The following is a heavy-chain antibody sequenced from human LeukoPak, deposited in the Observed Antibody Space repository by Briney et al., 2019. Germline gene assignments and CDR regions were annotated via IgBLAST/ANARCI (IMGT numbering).Heavy chain of an antibody. D-gene: IGHD3-10*01. CDR3: ARSTMVGGGDYYYYGMDV. CDR2: IIPIFGTA. CDR1: GGTFSSYA. Sequence: SVKVSCKASGGTFSSYAISWVRQAPGQGLEWMGGIIPIFGTANYAQKFQGRVTITADESTSTAYMELSSLRSEDTAVYYCARSTMVGGGDYYYYGMDVWGKGTTVTVSS. J-gene: IGHJ6*04. V-gene: IGHV1-69*01.